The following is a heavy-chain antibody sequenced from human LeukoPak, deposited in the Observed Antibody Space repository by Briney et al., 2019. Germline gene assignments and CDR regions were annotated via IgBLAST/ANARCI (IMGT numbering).Heavy chain of an antibody. CDR3: ARDWSPYDGFGLFDY. J-gene: IGHJ4*02. CDR1: GFTFSSYA. D-gene: IGHD3-10*01. CDR2: ISYDGSNK. Sequence: GGSLRLSCAASGFTFSSYAMHWVRQAPGKGLEWVAVISYDGSNKYYADSVKGRFTISRDNSKNTLYLQMNSLRAEDTAVYYCARDWSPYDGFGLFDYWGQGTLVTVSS. V-gene: IGHV3-30-3*01.